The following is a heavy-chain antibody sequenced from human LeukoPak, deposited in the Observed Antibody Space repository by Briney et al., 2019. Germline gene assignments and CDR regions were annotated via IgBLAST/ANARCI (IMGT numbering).Heavy chain of an antibody. CDR1: GGSISSSIYY. Sequence: SETLSLTCTVSGGSISSSIYYWGWIRQPPGKGLEWIGSIYYNANTYYNPSLKSRITISVDTSKNQFSLKLSSVTAADTAVYYCARGLWYTIDYWGQGTLVTVSS. CDR2: IYYNANT. V-gene: IGHV4-39*07. J-gene: IGHJ4*02. CDR3: ARGLWYTIDY. D-gene: IGHD2-8*01.